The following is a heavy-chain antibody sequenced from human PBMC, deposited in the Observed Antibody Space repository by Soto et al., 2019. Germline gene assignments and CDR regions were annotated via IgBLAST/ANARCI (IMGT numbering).Heavy chain of an antibody. D-gene: IGHD2-15*01. J-gene: IGHJ6*02. Sequence: GGSLRLSCAASGFTFSDYYMSWIRQAPGKGLEWVSYISSSGSSIYYADAVKGRFTISRDNANISLDLQMNSLRAEDTAVYYFARGGGFSPYYYNLDVWGQGTTVTV. V-gene: IGHV3-11*04. CDR2: ISSSGSSI. CDR3: ARGGGFSPYYYNLDV. CDR1: GFTFSDYY.